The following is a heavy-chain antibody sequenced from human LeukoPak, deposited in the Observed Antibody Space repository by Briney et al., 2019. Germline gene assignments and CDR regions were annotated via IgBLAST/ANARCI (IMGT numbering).Heavy chain of an antibody. V-gene: IGHV4-34*01. CDR3: ARGRKGGYDSSGYSVLDY. D-gene: IGHD3-22*01. Sequence: SETLSLTCAVYGGSFSGYYWGWIRQPPGKGLEWIGEINHSGSTNYNPSLKSRVTISVDTSKNQFSLKLSSVTAADTAVYYCARGRKGGYDSSGYSVLDYWGQGTLVTVSS. CDR1: GGSFSGYY. J-gene: IGHJ4*02. CDR2: INHSGST.